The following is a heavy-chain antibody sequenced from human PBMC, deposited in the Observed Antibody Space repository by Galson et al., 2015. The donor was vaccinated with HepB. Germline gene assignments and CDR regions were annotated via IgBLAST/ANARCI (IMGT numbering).Heavy chain of an antibody. Sequence: ETLSLTCAVYGGSFSGYYWSWIRQPPGKGLEWIGEVNHSGSTNYNPSLMGRVTISVDTSKNQFSLKLSSVTAADTAVYYGARGGITMVRGVIGHWGQGTLVTVSS. CDR3: ARGGITMVRGVIGH. D-gene: IGHD3-10*01. J-gene: IGHJ5*02. V-gene: IGHV4-34*01. CDR2: VNHSGST. CDR1: GGSFSGYY.